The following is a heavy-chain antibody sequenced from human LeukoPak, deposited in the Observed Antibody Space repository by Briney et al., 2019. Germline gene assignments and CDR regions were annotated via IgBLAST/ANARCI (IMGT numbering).Heavy chain of an antibody. CDR3: ARDQSAGYSSSGSSSLGRLGD. D-gene: IGHD6-13*01. Sequence: GRSLRLSCAASGFTFSSFAFHWVRQAPGKGLEWVAVISHDGSDTFYADSVKGRFTISRDNSKNTLYLQMSSLRAEDTAVYFCARDQSAGYSSSGSSSLGRLGDWGQGTLVTVSS. CDR1: GFTFSSFA. V-gene: IGHV3-30-3*01. CDR2: ISHDGSDT. J-gene: IGHJ4*02.